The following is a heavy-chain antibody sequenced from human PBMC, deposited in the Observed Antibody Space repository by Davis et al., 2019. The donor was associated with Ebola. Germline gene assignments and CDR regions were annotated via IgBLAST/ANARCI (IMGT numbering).Heavy chain of an antibody. D-gene: IGHD6-19*01. J-gene: IGHJ6*02. CDR2: IYYSGST. CDR3: ARAYSSGCCYGMDV. CDR1: GGSTSSHY. V-gene: IGHV4-59*11. Sequence: PGGSLRLSCTVSGGSTSSHYWSWIRQPPGKGLEWIGYIYYSGSTNYNPSLKSRVTISVDTSKNQFSLKLSSVTAADTAVYYCARAYSSGCCYGMDVWGQGTTVTVSS.